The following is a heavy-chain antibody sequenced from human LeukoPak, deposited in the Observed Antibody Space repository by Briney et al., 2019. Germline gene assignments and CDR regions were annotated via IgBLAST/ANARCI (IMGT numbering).Heavy chain of an antibody. V-gene: IGHV3-23*01. D-gene: IGHD3-10*01. J-gene: IGHJ4*02. CDR3: AVSMVRGVSIYYFDY. CDR2: ISGSGGST. Sequence: GGSLRLSCAASGFTFSSYAMSWVRQAPGKGLEWVSAISGSGGSTYYADSVKGRSTISRDNSKNTLYLQMNSLRAEDTAVYYCAVSMVRGVSIYYFDYWGQGTLVAVSS. CDR1: GFTFSSYA.